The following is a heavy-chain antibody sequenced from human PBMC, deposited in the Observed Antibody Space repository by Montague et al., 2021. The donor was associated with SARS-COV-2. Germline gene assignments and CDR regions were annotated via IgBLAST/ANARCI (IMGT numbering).Heavy chain of an antibody. V-gene: IGHV4-39*01. J-gene: IGHJ4*02. CDR1: GGSISSNCYS. D-gene: IGHD3-22*01. Sequence: SETLSLTCTVSGGSISSNCYSWGRMPQPKGQGLEWYGSIYYSSNYYYNLSLQSTVTISVNKSKNQFSLKLSSVTAADTAVYYCARQSPVTMLVGVISGGFDYWGQGTLVTVSS. CDR2: IYYSSNY. CDR3: ARQSPVTMLVGVISGGFDY.